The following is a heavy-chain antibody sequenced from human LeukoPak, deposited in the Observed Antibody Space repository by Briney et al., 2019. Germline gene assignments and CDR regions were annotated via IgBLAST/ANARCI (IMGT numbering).Heavy chain of an antibody. J-gene: IGHJ5*02. CDR1: GGSISSYY. CDR3: ARGRDRYFDWLSHTSWFDP. D-gene: IGHD3-9*01. Sequence: PSETLSLTCTVSGGSISSYYWSWIRQPAGKGLEWIGRIYTSGSTNYNPSLKSRVTMSVDTSKNQFSLKLSSVTAADTAVYYCARGRDRYFDWLSHTSWFDPWGQGTLVTVSS. V-gene: IGHV4-4*07. CDR2: IYTSGST.